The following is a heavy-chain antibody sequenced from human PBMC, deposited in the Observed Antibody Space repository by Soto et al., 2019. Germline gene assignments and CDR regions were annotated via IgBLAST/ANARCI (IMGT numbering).Heavy chain of an antibody. CDR1: GFTFSSYA. CDR2: ISGSGGST. J-gene: IGHJ4*02. D-gene: IGHD5-18*01. V-gene: IGHV3-23*01. Sequence: GGSLRLSCAASGFTFSSYAMSWVRQAPGKGLEWVSAISGSGGSTYYADSVKGRFTISRDNSKNTLYLQMDSLRAEDTAVYYCAKARGYSYGYDYFDYWGQGTLVTVSS. CDR3: AKARGYSYGYDYFDY.